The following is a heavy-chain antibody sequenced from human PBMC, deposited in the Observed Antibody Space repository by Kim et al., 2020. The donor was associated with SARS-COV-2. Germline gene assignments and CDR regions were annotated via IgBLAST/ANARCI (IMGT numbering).Heavy chain of an antibody. CDR3: ARDVRGGDWFDP. CDR1: GGSISSYY. D-gene: IGHD3-16*01. J-gene: IGHJ5*02. CDR2: IYYSGST. Sequence: SETLSLTCTVSGGSISSYYWSWIRQPPGKGLEWIGYIYYSGSTNYNPSLKSRVTISVDTSKNQFSLKLSSVTAADTAVYYCARDVRGGDWFDPWGQGTLVTVSS. V-gene: IGHV4-59*01.